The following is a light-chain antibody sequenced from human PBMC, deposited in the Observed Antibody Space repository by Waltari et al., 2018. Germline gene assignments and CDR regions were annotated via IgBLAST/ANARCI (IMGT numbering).Light chain of an antibody. CDR2: LGS. CDR1: QSLLHSDGYNY. J-gene: IGKJ4*01. V-gene: IGKV2-28*01. Sequence: DIVMTQSPLSLPVTPGEPASIHCRSIQSLLHSDGYNYLDWYLQKPGQSPQLLIYLGSNRASGVPDRFSGSGSGTDFTLKISRVEAEDVGVYYCMQALQTKVTFGGGTKVEIK. CDR3: MQALQTKVT.